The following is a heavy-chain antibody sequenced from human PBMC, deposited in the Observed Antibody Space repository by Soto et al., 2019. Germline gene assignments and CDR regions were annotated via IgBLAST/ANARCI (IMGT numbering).Heavy chain of an antibody. CDR3: PRDYTTDFWSGYSWCFDP. J-gene: IGHJ5*02. CDR2: IYSGGST. Sequence: EVQLVESGGGLVQPGGSLRLSCAASGFTVSSDYMSWVRQAPGKGLEWVSVIYSGGSTYYADSVKGRFTISRDNSKNTLYLQMNSLRADDTAVYYCPRDYTTDFWSGYSWCFDPWGQGTLVTVSS. V-gene: IGHV3-66*01. D-gene: IGHD3-3*01. CDR1: GFTVSSDY.